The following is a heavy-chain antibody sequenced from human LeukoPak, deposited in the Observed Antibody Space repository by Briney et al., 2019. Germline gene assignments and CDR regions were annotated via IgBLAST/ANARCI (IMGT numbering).Heavy chain of an antibody. D-gene: IGHD3-22*01. CDR2: ISWNSGSI. J-gene: IGHJ3*02. V-gene: IGHV3-9*01. Sequence: GGSLRLSCAASGFTFDDYAMHWVRQAPGKGLEWVSGISWNSGSIGYADSVKGRFTISRDNAKNSLYLQMNSLRAEDTALYYCAKARLYYLDAFDIWGQGTMVTVSS. CDR1: GFTFDDYA. CDR3: AKARLYYLDAFDI.